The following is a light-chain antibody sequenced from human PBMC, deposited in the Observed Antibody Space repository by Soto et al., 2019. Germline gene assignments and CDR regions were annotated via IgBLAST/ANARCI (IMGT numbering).Light chain of an antibody. CDR3: QTWGTGIRL. J-gene: IGLJ2*01. V-gene: IGLV4-69*01. Sequence: QLVLTQSPSASASLGASVKLTCTLSSGHSSYAIAWHQQQPEKGPRYLMKVNSDGSHNKGDGIPDRFSGSSSGAERYLTISSLRSEDEADYYCQTWGTGIRLFGGGTQLTVL. CDR2: VNSDGSH. CDR1: SGHSSYA.